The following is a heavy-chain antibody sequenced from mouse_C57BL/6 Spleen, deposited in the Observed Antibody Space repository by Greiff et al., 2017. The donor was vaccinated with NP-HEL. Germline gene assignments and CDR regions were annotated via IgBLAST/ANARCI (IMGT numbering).Heavy chain of an antibody. J-gene: IGHJ2*01. D-gene: IGHD1-1*01. V-gene: IGHV5-4*01. CDR2: ISDGGSYT. CDR1: GFTFSSYA. Sequence: EVQLVESGGGLVKPGGSLKLSCAASGFTFSSYAMSWVRQTPEKRLEWVATISDGGSYTYYPDNVKGRFTISRDNAKNNLYLQMGHLKSEDTAMYYCARDGYYGSRYYFDYWGQGTTLTVSS. CDR3: ARDGYYGSRYYFDY.